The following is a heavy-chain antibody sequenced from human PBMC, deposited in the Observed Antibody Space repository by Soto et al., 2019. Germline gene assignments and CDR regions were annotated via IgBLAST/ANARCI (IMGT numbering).Heavy chain of an antibody. D-gene: IGHD4-17*01. V-gene: IGHV3-30-3*01. CDR3: ARDPPGDYTVFDY. CDR2: ISYDGSNK. CDR1: GFTFCSYA. J-gene: IGHJ4*02. Sequence: WGSLRLSCAASGFTFCSYAMHWVRQAPGKGLEWVAVISYDGSNKYYADSVKGRFTISRDNSKNTLYLQMNSLRAEDTAVYYCARDPPGDYTVFDYWGQGTLVTVSS.